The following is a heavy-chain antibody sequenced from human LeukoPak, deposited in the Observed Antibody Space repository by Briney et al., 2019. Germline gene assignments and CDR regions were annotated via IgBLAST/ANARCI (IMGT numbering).Heavy chain of an antibody. CDR3: ARAHIVGFEYYYYLDV. J-gene: IGHJ6*03. CDR2: MGIATSYI. CDR1: GFTFSSHG. V-gene: IGHV3-21*01. Sequence: GRSLRLSCVGSGFTFSSHGMNWVRQAPGKGGLEWVSSMGIATSYIYYADSVNGRFTISRDNTKNSLYLQMNSLRAEDTAVYYCARAHIVGFEYYYYLDVWGRGTTVTVSS. D-gene: IGHD3-16*02.